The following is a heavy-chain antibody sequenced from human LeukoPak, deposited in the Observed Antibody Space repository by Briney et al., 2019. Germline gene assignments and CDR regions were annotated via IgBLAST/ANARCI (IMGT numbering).Heavy chain of an antibody. CDR3: ARGDSGWWGNWFDP. V-gene: IGHV4-38-2*02. J-gene: IGHJ5*02. CDR2: IYYSGST. Sequence: SETLSLTCTVSGYSISSGYYWGWIRQPPGKGLEWIGSIYYSGSTYYNPSLKSRVTISVDTSKNQFSLKLSSVTAADTAVYYCARGDSGWWGNWFDPWGQGTLVTVSS. CDR1: GYSISSGYY. D-gene: IGHD6-19*01.